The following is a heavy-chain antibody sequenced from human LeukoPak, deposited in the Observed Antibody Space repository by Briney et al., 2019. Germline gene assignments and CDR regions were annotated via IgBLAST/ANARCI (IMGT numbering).Heavy chain of an antibody. CDR2: INYSGTT. Sequence: GSLRLSCAASGFTFSSYWMSWVRQALGKGLEWIGHINYSGTTNYNPSLNSRVTISVDTSKNQFSLRLSSVTAADTAVYYCAKRRAAGYYDTSGSYSFDIWGQGTMVTVSS. CDR1: GFTFSSYW. J-gene: IGHJ3*02. V-gene: IGHV4-59*08. D-gene: IGHD3-22*01. CDR3: AKRRAAGYYDTSGSYSFDI.